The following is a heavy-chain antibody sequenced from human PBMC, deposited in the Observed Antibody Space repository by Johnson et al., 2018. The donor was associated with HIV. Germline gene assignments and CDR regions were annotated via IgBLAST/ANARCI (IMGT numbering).Heavy chain of an antibody. CDR2: IKQDGSEK. D-gene: IGHD5-24*01. J-gene: IGHJ3*02. V-gene: IGHV3-7*01. Sequence: VQLVESGGGLVQPGGSLRISCAASGFTFDDYGMSWVRQAPGKGLEWVANIKQDGSEKYYVDSVKGRFTISRDNSKNTLYLQMNSLRAEDTAVYYCARDQWMAGDAFDIWGQGTVVTVSS. CDR1: GFTFDDYG. CDR3: ARDQWMAGDAFDI.